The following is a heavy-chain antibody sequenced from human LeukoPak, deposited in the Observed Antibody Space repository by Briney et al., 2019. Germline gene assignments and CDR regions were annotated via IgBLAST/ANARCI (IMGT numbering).Heavy chain of an antibody. D-gene: IGHD2-2*03. CDR1: GYTFTSYY. Sequence: GASVKASCKASGYTFTSYYMHWVRQAPGQGLEWMGIINPSGGSTSYAQKFQGRVTMTRDTSTSTVYMELSSLRSEDTAVYYCALGIELVGYMDVWGKGTTVTVSS. CDR2: INPSGGST. V-gene: IGHV1-46*01. CDR3: ALGIELVGYMDV. J-gene: IGHJ6*03.